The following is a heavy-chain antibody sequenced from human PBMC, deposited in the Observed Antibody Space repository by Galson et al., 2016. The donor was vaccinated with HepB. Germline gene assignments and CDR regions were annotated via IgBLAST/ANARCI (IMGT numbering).Heavy chain of an antibody. CDR1: GGSISGYY. CDR3: ARGRPFNWNDVRGRGMDV. D-gene: IGHD1-20*01. V-gene: IGHV4-59*01. J-gene: IGHJ6*04. CDR2: IYNSGNT. Sequence: SETLSLTCTVSGGSISGYYWSWIRQPPGEGLEWIGYIYNSGNTNYNRSLKSRVSMSVDTSKNQFTLKLSSVTAADTAVYYCARGRPFNWNDVRGRGMDVWGKGTTVIVSS.